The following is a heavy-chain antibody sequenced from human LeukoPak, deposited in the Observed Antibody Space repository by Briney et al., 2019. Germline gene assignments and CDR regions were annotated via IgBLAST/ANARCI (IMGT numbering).Heavy chain of an antibody. D-gene: IGHD2-8*01. CDR1: GESFRHYY. J-gene: IGHJ4*02. V-gene: IGHV4-34*01. Sequence: LQTLSLTCAVYGESFRHYYWTCIRATSAKGVEWSGGIDYLGRTPSNTSLKSRLTISVDTSKNQFSLRLSSITAAETAVYYCARPVGCSATICTGPFDVWGQGTLVAVSS. CDR3: ARPVGCSATICTGPFDV. CDR2: IDYLGRT.